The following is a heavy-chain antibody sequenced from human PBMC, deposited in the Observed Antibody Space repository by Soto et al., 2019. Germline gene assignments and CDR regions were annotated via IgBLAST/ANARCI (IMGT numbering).Heavy chain of an antibody. J-gene: IGHJ6*02. CDR1: GFIFADYA. Sequence: EVQLVESGGGLVQPGRSLRLSCAASGFIFADYAMHWVRQAPGKGLEWVSGISRNSGGIGYADSVRGRFTISRDNAKNSLYLQLNSLRAEDTALYYCAKAQGVGLNYHGMDVWGQGTTVTVSS. V-gene: IGHV3-9*01. D-gene: IGHD1-26*01. CDR2: ISRNSGGI. CDR3: AKAQGVGLNYHGMDV.